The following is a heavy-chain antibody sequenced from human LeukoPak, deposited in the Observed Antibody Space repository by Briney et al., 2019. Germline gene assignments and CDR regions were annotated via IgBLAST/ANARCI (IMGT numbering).Heavy chain of an antibody. CDR3: AKENAAIAGNYFDY. D-gene: IGHD1-26*01. CDR2: ISSSSSYI. Sequence: GGSLRLSCAASGFTFSNYSMNWVRQAPGKGLEWVSSISSSSSYIYYEDSLKGRFTISRDNAKNSLYLQMNSLRAEDTALYYCAKENAAIAGNYFDYWGQGTLVTVSS. CDR1: GFTFSNYS. J-gene: IGHJ4*02. V-gene: IGHV3-21*04.